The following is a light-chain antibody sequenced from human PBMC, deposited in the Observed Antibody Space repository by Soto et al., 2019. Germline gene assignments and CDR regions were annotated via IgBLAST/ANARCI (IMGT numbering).Light chain of an antibody. V-gene: IGKV1-9*01. J-gene: IGKJ2*03. CDR3: QHLRTYPFS. Sequence: DIQLTQSPSFLSASVGDRVTVSCRASQDISTSLAWFQQRAGKVPQLLVYPASTLQDGVPSRFSGSGSGTYFTLTITNLQAEDFATYYCQHLRTYPFSFGQATNLDIK. CDR1: QDISTS. CDR2: PAS.